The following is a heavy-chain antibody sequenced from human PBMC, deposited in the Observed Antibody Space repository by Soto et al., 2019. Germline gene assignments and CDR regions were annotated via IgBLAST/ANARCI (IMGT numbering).Heavy chain of an antibody. Sequence: GGSLRLSCAASGGTFGNFVMRWVRQTPGKGLEWVSTITESGGDTYYTDSVKGRFTISRDNSKNTLYLQMTSLRAEDTALYYCTRASSDRNHMEVWGPGTTVTVSS. V-gene: IGHV3-23*01. CDR2: ITESGGDT. CDR3: TRASSDRNHMEV. J-gene: IGHJ6*02. CDR1: GGTFGNFV.